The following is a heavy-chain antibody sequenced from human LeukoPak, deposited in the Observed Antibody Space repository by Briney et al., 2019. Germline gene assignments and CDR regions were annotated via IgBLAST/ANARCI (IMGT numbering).Heavy chain of an antibody. CDR2: IYTSGST. CDR1: GGSISSGSYY. V-gene: IGHV4-61*02. Sequence: SETLSLTCTVSGGSISSGSYYWSWIRQPAGKGLEWIGRIYTSGSTNYNPSLKSRVTISENTTKTQFSLRLSSVTAADTAVYYCARDPVYDILTGYHRYYYYMDVCGKGTTVTVSS. CDR3: ARDPVYDILTGYHRYYYYMDV. J-gene: IGHJ6*03. D-gene: IGHD3-9*01.